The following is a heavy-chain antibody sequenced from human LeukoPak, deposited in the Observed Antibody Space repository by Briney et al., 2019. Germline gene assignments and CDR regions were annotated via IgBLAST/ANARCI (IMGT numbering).Heavy chain of an antibody. CDR1: GFTFSSYW. CDR2: INSDGSST. J-gene: IGHJ4*02. D-gene: IGHD3-10*01. CDR3: AREYYGSGSYGVYFDY. V-gene: IGHV3-74*01. Sequence: PGGSLRLSCAASGFTFSSYWMHWVRQAPGKGPVWVSRINSDGSSTSYADSVKGRFTISRDNAKNTLYLQMNSLRAEDTAVYYCAREYYGSGSYGVYFDYWGQGTLVTVSS.